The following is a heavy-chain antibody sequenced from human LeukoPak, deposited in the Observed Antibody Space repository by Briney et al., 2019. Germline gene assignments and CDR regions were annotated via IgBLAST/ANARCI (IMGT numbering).Heavy chain of an antibody. CDR1: GFTFSIYW. CDR3: ASLDY. CDR2: INSDGSST. V-gene: IGHV3-74*01. J-gene: IGHJ4*02. Sequence: GGSLRLSCAASGFTFSIYWVHWVRQAPGEGLVWVSSINSDGSSTSYADSVKGRFTISRDNAKNTLYLQMNTLRAEDTAVYYCASLDYWGQGTPATVSS.